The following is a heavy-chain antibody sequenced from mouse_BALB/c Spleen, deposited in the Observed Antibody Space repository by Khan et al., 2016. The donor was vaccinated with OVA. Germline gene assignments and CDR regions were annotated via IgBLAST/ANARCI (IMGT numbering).Heavy chain of an antibody. V-gene: IGHV9-4*02. Sequence: QIQLVQSGPELKKPGETVRISCKASGYTFTTAGMQWVQKMPGKGLKWIGWINTHSGVPKYAEDFKGRFAFSLETSASTAYLQISNLKNEDTATYVGASGYGDGWYFDGGGAGTTVTVSS. D-gene: IGHD2-13*01. CDR3: ASGYGDGWYFDG. CDR1: GYTFTTAG. CDR2: INTHSGVP. J-gene: IGHJ1*01.